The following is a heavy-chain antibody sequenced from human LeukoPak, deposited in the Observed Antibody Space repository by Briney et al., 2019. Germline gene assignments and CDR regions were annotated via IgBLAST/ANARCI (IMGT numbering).Heavy chain of an antibody. V-gene: IGHV3-21*01. D-gene: IGHD3-10*02. CDR3: AELGITMIGGV. J-gene: IGHJ6*04. CDR1: GFTFSSYS. Sequence: GGSLRLSCAASGFTFSSYSMNWVRQASGEGLEWVSSISSSSSYVYYADSVKGRFTISRDSAKNSLYLQMNSLRAEDTAVYYCAELGITMIGGVWGKGTTVTISS. CDR2: ISSSSSYV.